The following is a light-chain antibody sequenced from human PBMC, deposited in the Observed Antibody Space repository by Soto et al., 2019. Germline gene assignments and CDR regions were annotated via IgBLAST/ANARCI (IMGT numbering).Light chain of an antibody. J-gene: IGKJ1*01. Sequence: EVVLTQSPGTLSFSPGERATLSCRASERLGSNYLAWYQQKPGQAPRVLIYSTSNRATGIPDMFSGSGSGTDFTLTISRLEPEDFAVYYCQQVGNSVLMFGQVNKVEIK. V-gene: IGKV3-20*01. CDR3: QQVGNSVLM. CDR1: ERLGSNY. CDR2: STS.